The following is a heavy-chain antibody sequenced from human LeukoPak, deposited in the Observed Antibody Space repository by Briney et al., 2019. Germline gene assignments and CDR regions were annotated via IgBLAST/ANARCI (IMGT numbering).Heavy chain of an antibody. V-gene: IGHV4-34*01. CDR3: ARAYSSGWFRGLDY. J-gene: IGHJ4*02. CDR1: GGSFSGYY. CDR2: INHSGST. Sequence: SETLSLTCAVYGGSFSGYYWSWIRQPPGKGLEWIGEINHSGSTSYNPSLKSRVTISVDTSKNQFSLKLSSVTAADTAVYYCARAYSSGWFRGLDYWGQGTLVTVSS. D-gene: IGHD6-19*01.